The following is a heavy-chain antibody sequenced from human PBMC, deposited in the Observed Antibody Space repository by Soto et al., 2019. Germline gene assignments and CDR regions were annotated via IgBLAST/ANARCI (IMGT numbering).Heavy chain of an antibody. CDR2: IYSCGST. CDR1: GFTVSSNY. V-gene: IGHV3-66*01. D-gene: IGHD3-3*01. Sequence: EVQLVESGGGLVQPGGSLRLSCAASGFTVSSNYMSWVRQAPGKGLEWVSVIYSCGSTYYADSVKGRFTISRDNSKNTLYLQMNSLRAEDTAVYYCARSLYDFGGQVRFDPWGQGTLVTVSS. CDR3: ARSLYDFGGQVRFDP. J-gene: IGHJ5*02.